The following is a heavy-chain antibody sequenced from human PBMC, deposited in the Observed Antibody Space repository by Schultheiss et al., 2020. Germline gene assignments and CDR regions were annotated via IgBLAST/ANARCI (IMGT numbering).Heavy chain of an antibody. J-gene: IGHJ4*02. Sequence: KISCAASGFTFSSYAISWVRQAPGQGLEWMGGIIPIFGTANYAQKFQGRVTITADESTSTAYMELSSLRSEDTAVYYCARVRYTYGYEPMRFDYWGQGALVTVAS. CDR3: ARVRYTYGYEPMRFDY. D-gene: IGHD5-18*01. V-gene: IGHV1-69*01. CDR1: GFTFSSYA. CDR2: IIPIFGTA.